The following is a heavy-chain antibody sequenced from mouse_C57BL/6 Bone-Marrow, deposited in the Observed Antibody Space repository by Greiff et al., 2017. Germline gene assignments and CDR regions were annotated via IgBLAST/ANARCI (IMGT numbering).Heavy chain of an antibody. CDR2: LSDGGSYT. CDR1: GFTFSSYA. CDR3: ARDGPTGVDY. D-gene: IGHD1-1*01. V-gene: IGHV5-4*01. Sequence: EVQLVESGGGLVKPGGSLKLSCAASGFTFSSYAMSWVRQTPEKRLEWVATLSDGGSYTYYPDNVKGRFTISRDNAKNNLYLQMSHLKSEDTAMYYCARDGPTGVDYWGQGTTLTVSS. J-gene: IGHJ2*01.